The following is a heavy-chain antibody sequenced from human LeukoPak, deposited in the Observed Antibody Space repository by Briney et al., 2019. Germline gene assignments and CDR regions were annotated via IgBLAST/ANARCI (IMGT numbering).Heavy chain of an antibody. CDR2: IYYSGYT. CDR3: ARGHKAFDI. J-gene: IGHJ3*02. V-gene: IGHV4-59*01. Sequence: PETLSLTCTVSGGSISSYYWSWIRQPPGKGLEYIAYIYYSGYTNYNPSLKSRVTISVYTSKNQFSLQLSSVTAADTAIYYCARGHKAFDIWGQGTIVNVSS. CDR1: GGSISSYY.